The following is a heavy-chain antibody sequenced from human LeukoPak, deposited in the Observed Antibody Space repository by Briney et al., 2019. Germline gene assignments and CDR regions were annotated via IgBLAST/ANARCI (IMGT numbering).Heavy chain of an antibody. Sequence: SETLSLTCTVSGGSISSGSYYWGWIRQPPGMGLEWIGNIYYSGSTYYNPSLKSRVTISVDTSKNQFSLKLSSVTAADTAVYYCASVRRGFGELSKYYSYYYMDVWGKGTTVTISS. CDR1: GGSISSGSYY. CDR3: ASVRRGFGELSKYYSYYYMDV. V-gene: IGHV4-39*01. CDR2: IYYSGST. J-gene: IGHJ6*03. D-gene: IGHD3-10*01.